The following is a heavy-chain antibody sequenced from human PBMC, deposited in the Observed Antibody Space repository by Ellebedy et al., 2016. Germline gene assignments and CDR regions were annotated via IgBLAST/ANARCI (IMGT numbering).Heavy chain of an antibody. Sequence: SETLSLTXTVSGGSVSSGSYYWSWIRQPPGKGLEWIGYIYYSGSTNYNPSLKSRVTISVDTSKNQFSLKLSSVTAADTAVYYCARERRGYSYGYLFDYWGQGTLVTVSS. D-gene: IGHD5-18*01. J-gene: IGHJ4*02. CDR3: ARERRGYSYGYLFDY. CDR2: IYYSGST. CDR1: GGSVSSGSYY. V-gene: IGHV4-61*01.